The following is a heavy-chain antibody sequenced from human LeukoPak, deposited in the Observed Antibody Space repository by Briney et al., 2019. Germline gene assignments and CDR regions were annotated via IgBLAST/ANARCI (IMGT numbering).Heavy chain of an antibody. V-gene: IGHV1-46*01. CDR3: ARAINPIAAAGLFDY. CDR1: GYTFTSYY. D-gene: IGHD6-13*01. Sequence: ASVKVSCKASGYTFTSYYMHWVRQAPGQGLEWMGIINPSGGSTSYAQKFQGRVTMTRDTSTSTVYMELSSLRSEDTAVYYCARAINPIAAAGLFDYWGQGTLVTVSS. J-gene: IGHJ4*02. CDR2: INPSGGST.